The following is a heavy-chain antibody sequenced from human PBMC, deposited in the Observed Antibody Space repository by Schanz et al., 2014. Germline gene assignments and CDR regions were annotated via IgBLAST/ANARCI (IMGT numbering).Heavy chain of an antibody. CDR1: GFTVSSNY. Sequence: EVQLVESGGGLVQPGGSLRLSCAASGFTVSSNYMSWVRQAPGKGLEWVSITYSGGSTYYADSVKGRFTISRDNSKNTLYLLMNSLRTEDTAVYFCAKSYDTSGYSGFDYWGQGTLVTVSS. CDR2: TYSGGST. CDR3: AKSYDTSGYSGFDY. V-gene: IGHV3-66*01. J-gene: IGHJ4*02. D-gene: IGHD3-22*01.